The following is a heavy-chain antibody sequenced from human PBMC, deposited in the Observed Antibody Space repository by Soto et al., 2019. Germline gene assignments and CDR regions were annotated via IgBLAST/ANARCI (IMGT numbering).Heavy chain of an antibody. CDR2: INHSGST. Sequence: SETLSLTCAVYGGSFSGYYWSWIRQPPGKGLEWIGEINHSGSTNYNPSLKSRVTISVDTSKNQFSLKLSSVTAADTAVYYCARYTYYYDSSGYSYDYWGQGTLVTVSS. D-gene: IGHD3-22*01. V-gene: IGHV4-34*01. CDR3: ARYTYYYDSSGYSYDY. J-gene: IGHJ4*02. CDR1: GGSFSGYY.